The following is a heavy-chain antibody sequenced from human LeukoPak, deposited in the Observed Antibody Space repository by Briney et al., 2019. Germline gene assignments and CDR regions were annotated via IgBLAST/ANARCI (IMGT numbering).Heavy chain of an antibody. J-gene: IGHJ6*03. CDR1: GSTFTGYY. CDR2: TNPNSGGT. D-gene: IGHD5-24*01. CDR3: ATSGDGYSDYYYYYYMDV. Sequence: GASVKVSCKASGSTFTGYYMHWVRQAPGQGLEWMGWTNPNSGGTNYAQKFQGRVTMTRDTSISTAYMELSSLRSEDTAVYYCATSGDGYSDYYYYYYMDVWGKGTTVTISS. V-gene: IGHV1-2*02.